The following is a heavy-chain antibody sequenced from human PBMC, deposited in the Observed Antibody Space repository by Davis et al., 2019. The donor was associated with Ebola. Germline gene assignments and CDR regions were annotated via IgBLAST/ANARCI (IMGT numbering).Heavy chain of an antibody. D-gene: IGHD2-15*01. Sequence: PSETLSLTCAVYGGSFSGYYWSWIRQPPEKGLEWIGEINHSGSTNYNPSLKSRVTISVDTSKNQFSLKLSSVTAADTAVYYCARDLGYCSGGSCYSEPFDYWGQGTLVTVSS. CDR3: ARDLGYCSGGSCYSEPFDY. CDR1: GGSFSGYY. CDR2: INHSGST. V-gene: IGHV4-34*01. J-gene: IGHJ4*02.